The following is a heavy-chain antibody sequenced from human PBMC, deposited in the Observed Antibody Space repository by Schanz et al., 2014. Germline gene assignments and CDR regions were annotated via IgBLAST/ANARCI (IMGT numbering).Heavy chain of an antibody. Sequence: QVQLVQSGAEVKKPGSSVKVSCKASGGTFSNYAITWVRQAPGQGLEWMGMINPSGGSTTYAQKFQGRVTMTRDTSTSTVYMELSSLRSEDTAVYYCAMGGYQLHHWGQGTLVTVSS. D-gene: IGHD1-7*01. V-gene: IGHV1-46*01. J-gene: IGHJ4*02. CDR2: INPSGGST. CDR1: GGTFSNYA. CDR3: AMGGYQLHH.